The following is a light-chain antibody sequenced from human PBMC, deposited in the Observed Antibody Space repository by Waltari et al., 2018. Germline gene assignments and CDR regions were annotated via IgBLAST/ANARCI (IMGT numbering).Light chain of an antibody. V-gene: IGLV2-23*03. CDR2: EGS. CDR1: SSDVGSSNL. J-gene: IGLJ2*01. CDR3: CSYAGSSTFG. Sequence: QSALTQPASVSGSPGQSITISCTGTSSDVGSSNLVSCYQQHPGKAPKLMIYEGSKRPPGVSNRFSGSKSGNTASLTISGLQAEDEADYYCCSYAGSSTFGFGGGTKLTVL.